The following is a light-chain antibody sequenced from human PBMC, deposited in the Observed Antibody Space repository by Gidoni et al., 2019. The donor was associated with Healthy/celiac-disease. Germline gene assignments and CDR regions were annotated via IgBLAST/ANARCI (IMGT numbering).Light chain of an antibody. CDR3: NSRDSRGNPPPVV. CDR1: SLRSYY. V-gene: IGLV3-19*01. CDR2: GKN. Sequence: SSELTQDPAVSVALGQTVRITCQGDSLRSYYASWYQQKPGQAPVLFIYGKNNRPSGIPDRFSGFSSGKTASLTITGAQAEDEAEYYCNSRDSRGNPPPVVFGGGTKLTVL. J-gene: IGLJ2*01.